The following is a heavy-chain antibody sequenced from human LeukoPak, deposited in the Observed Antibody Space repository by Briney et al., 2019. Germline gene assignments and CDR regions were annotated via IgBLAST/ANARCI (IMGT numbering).Heavy chain of an antibody. D-gene: IGHD5-18*01. Sequence: GGSLRLSCAASGFTFSSYGMHWVRQATGKGLEWVSAIGTAGDPYYPGSVKGRFTISRENAKNSLYLQMNSLRVEDTAVYYCARSKTIQLDAMDVWGKGTTVTVSS. CDR3: ARSKTIQLDAMDV. J-gene: IGHJ6*04. V-gene: IGHV3-13*05. CDR1: GFTFSSYG. CDR2: IGTAGDP.